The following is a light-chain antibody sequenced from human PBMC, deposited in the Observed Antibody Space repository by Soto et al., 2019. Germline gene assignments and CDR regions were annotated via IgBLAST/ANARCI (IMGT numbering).Light chain of an antibody. CDR1: QTISGW. CDR3: QHYNSYSEA. V-gene: IGKV1-5*01. CDR2: DVS. J-gene: IGKJ1*01. Sequence: SPSTLSASVGDRVTITCRASQTISGWLAWYQHKPGKAPKLLIYDVSSLESGVPSRFSGSGSGTEFTLTISSLQPDDFATYYCQHYNSYSEAFGQGTKVDIK.